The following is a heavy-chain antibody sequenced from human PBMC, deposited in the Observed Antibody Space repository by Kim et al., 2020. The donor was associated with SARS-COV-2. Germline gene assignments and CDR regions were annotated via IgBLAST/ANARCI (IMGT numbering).Heavy chain of an antibody. D-gene: IGHD5-12*01. CDR3: AKDLYSGYDSYYYYGMDV. CDR1: GFTFSSYA. Sequence: GGSLRLSCAASGFTFSSYAMSWVRQAPGKGLEWVSAISGSGGSTYYADSVKGRFTISRDNSKNTLYLQMNSLRAEDTAVYYCAKDLYSGYDSYYYYGMDVWGQGTTVTVSS. V-gene: IGHV3-23*01. J-gene: IGHJ6*02. CDR2: ISGSGGST.